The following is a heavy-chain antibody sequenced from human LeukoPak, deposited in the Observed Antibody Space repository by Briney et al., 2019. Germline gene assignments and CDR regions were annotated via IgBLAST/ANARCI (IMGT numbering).Heavy chain of an antibody. V-gene: IGHV4-31*11. D-gene: IGHD4-11*01. Sequence: PSETLSLTCAVYGGSFSGYYWSWVRQYPGRGLEWIGYIYYSGNTYYNPSLKSRVTLSVDTSKNQFSLKLNSVTAADTAVYYCARKRTDYSGGMDVWGQGTTVTVSS. CDR3: ARKRTDYSGGMDV. CDR1: GGSFSGYY. CDR2: IYYSGNT. J-gene: IGHJ6*02.